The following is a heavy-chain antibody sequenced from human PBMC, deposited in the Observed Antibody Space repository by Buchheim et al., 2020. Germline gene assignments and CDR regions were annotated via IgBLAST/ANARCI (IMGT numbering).Heavy chain of an antibody. Sequence: QVQLVQSGAEVKKPGASVKVSCKASGYTFTSYDINWVRQATGQGLEWMGWMNPNSGNTGYAQKFQGRVTMTRNTSISTAYMELSSLRSEDTAVYYCARGPQSLLLWFRELLSAGLDYWGQGTL. CDR2: MNPNSGNT. D-gene: IGHD3-10*01. V-gene: IGHV1-8*01. J-gene: IGHJ4*02. CDR3: ARGPQSLLLWFRELLSAGLDY. CDR1: GYTFTSYD.